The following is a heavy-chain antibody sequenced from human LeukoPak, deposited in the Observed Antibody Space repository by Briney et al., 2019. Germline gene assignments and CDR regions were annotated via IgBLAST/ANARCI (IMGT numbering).Heavy chain of an antibody. CDR1: GFTFKNYA. CDR2: ISGGSENT. CDR3: AKRLAAAGTYDS. V-gene: IGHV3-23*01. Sequence: GGSLRLSCAASGFTFKNYAMSWVRQAPGKGLEWVSAISGGSENTYYADSVKGRFTISRDNSKKTLYMQMNSLRSEDTAVYYCAKRLAAAGTYDSWGQGTLVTVSS. D-gene: IGHD6-13*01. J-gene: IGHJ4*02.